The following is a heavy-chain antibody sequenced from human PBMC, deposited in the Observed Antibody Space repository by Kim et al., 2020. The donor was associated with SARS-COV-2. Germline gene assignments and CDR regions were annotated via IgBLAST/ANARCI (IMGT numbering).Heavy chain of an antibody. D-gene: IGHD2-15*01. Sequence: SYADSVKGRFTIARDNAKNTLYLQMNSLRAEDTAVYYCASVGIGNYYFDYWGQGTLVTVSS. V-gene: IGHV3-74*01. J-gene: IGHJ4*02. CDR3: ASVGIGNYYFDY.